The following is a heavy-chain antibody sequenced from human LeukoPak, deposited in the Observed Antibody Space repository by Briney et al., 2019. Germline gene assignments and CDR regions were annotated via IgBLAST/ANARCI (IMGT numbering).Heavy chain of an antibody. V-gene: IGHV3-53*01. CDR2: IYSGGST. D-gene: IGHD6-13*01. Sequence: PGGSLRLSCAASEFTVSGTYMAWVRQAPGKGLDWVSVIYSGGSTYYADSVKGRFAISRDNSKNTLYLQMNSLRAEDTAVYYCAKDAAGPEYWGQGTLVTVSS. CDR3: AKDAAGPEY. J-gene: IGHJ4*02. CDR1: EFTVSGTY.